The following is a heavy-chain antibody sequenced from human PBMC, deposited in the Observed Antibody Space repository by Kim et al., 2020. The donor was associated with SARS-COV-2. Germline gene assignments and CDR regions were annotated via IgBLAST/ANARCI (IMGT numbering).Heavy chain of an antibody. CDR2: ISYDGSNK. D-gene: IGHD2-15*01. J-gene: IGHJ3*02. V-gene: IGHV3-30*18. Sequence: GGSLRLSCAASGFTFSSYGMHWVRQAPGKGLEWVAVISYDGSNKYYADSVKGRFTISRDNSKNTLYLQMNSLRAEDTAVYYCAKLVESPNDAFDIWGQGTMVTVSS. CDR3: AKLVESPNDAFDI. CDR1: GFTFSSYG.